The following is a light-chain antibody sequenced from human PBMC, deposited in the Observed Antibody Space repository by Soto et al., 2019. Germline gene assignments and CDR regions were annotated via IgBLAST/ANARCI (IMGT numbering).Light chain of an antibody. Sequence: VMTQSPATLSVSPWESATLSCGASQSVGDNLAWYQQKPGQAPRLLINGASTRATGIPARFSGSRSGTEFTLTISSLQSEDFAVYYCQQYNNWPPAFGPGTKVDIK. J-gene: IGKJ3*01. V-gene: IGKV3-15*01. CDR3: QQYNNWPPA. CDR2: GAS. CDR1: QSVGDN.